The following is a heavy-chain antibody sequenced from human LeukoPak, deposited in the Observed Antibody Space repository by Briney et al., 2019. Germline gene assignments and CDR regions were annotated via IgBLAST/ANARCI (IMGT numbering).Heavy chain of an antibody. V-gene: IGHV1-18*01. CDR2: ISAYNGNT. CDR3: ARGPRIAAAGNYYYYGMDV. D-gene: IGHD6-13*01. Sequence: GESLKISCKGSGYSFTSYGISWVRQAPGQGLEWMGWISAYNGNTNYAQKLQGRVTMTTDTSTSTAYMELRSLRSDDTAVYYCARGPRIAAAGNYYYYGMDVWGQGTTVTVSS. J-gene: IGHJ6*02. CDR1: GYSFTSYG.